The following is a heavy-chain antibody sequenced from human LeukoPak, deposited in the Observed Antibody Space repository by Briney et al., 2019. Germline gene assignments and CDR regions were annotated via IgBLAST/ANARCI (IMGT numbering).Heavy chain of an antibody. CDR3: ARDANGSDLHYYHMDV. V-gene: IGHV4-34*01. CDR2: IYHTGNT. CDR1: GGSISGYF. D-gene: IGHD6-25*01. Sequence: SETLSLTCAVYGGSISGYFWAWIRQPPGKGLEWIGEIYHTGNTNYNPSLNSRVSISLDTSKNQFSLRLTSVTAADTAVYFCARDANGSDLHYYHMDVWGKGTTVTVSS. J-gene: IGHJ6*03.